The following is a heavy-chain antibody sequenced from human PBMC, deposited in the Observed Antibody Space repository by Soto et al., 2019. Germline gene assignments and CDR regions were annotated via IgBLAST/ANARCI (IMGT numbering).Heavy chain of an antibody. V-gene: IGHV5-51*01. D-gene: IGHD3-22*01. J-gene: IGHJ3*02. Sequence: GASQQISCKGPGYRFTSYWIGRVRQKHGKGLEWMGIIYPGDSDTRYSPSFQGQVTISADKSIRPAYLQWSSLKASDPAMYYCARRRYYDSSGYVRDAFDIWGQGTMVTVSS. CDR3: ARRRYYDSSGYVRDAFDI. CDR2: IYPGDSDT. CDR1: GYRFTSYW.